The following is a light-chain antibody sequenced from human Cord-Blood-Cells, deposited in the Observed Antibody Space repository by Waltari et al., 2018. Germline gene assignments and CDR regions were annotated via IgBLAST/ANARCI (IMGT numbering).Light chain of an antibody. Sequence: IQMTQSPSSLSPSVGDRATITCQASQDISNYLNWYQQKPGKAPKLLIDDASNLETGVPSRFSGSGSGTDFAFTISSLQPEDIATYYCQQYDNLLITFGQGTRLEIK. CDR3: QQYDNLLIT. J-gene: IGKJ5*01. CDR1: QDISNY. CDR2: DAS. V-gene: IGKV1-33*01.